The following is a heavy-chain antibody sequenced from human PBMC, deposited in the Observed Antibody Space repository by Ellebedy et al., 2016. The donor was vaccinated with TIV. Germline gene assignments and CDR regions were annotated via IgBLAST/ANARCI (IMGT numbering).Heavy chain of an antibody. D-gene: IGHD3-22*01. CDR1: GGTFSSYA. V-gene: IGHV1-69*10. CDR2: LIPILGRT. J-gene: IGHJ2*01. Sequence: AASVKVSCKASGGTFSSYAISWARQPPGHGLEWMGRLIPILGRTHYAQKFQGRVTITADKSTSTAYMELRSLSTEDTAVYYCARELEEKDSSGYYSPFDWYFDLWGRGTLVTVSS. CDR3: ARELEEKDSSGYYSPFDWYFDL.